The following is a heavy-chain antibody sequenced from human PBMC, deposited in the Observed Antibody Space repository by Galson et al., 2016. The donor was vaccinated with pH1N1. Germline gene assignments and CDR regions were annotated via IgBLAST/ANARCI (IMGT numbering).Heavy chain of an antibody. J-gene: IGHJ2*01. D-gene: IGHD3-22*01. CDR1: GFTFSSNG. V-gene: IGHV3-23*01. CDR2: ISGNGGNT. Sequence: SLRLSCAASGFTFSSNGMSWVRQAPGKGLEWVSAISGNGGNTYYADSVKGRFPISRDNSKNTLYLQMNSLRAEDTAVYYCARTGTEDYYDSSGYYYVYWYFDLWGRGTLVTVSS. CDR3: ARTGTEDYYDSSGYYYVYWYFDL.